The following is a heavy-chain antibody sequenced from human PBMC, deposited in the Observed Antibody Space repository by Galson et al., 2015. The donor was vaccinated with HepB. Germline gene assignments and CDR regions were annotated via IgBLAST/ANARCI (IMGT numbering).Heavy chain of an antibody. Sequence: SLRLSCAGSGFSFSRYAMHWARQAPGKGLEWVAVISYDGSNEYYADSVRGRFSISRDNSENTLHLQMNSLRAEDTALYYCARAYNSGWQIDDWGQGTLVTVSS. CDR1: GFSFSRYA. D-gene: IGHD6-19*01. V-gene: IGHV3-30-3*01. CDR3: ARAYNSGWQIDD. J-gene: IGHJ4*02. CDR2: ISYDGSNE.